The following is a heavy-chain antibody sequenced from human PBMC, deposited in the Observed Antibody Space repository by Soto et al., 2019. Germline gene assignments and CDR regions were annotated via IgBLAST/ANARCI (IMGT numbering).Heavy chain of an antibody. CDR1: GYSISSGYY. CDR3: ARGSLAGLDY. V-gene: IGHV4-38-2*01. J-gene: IGHJ4*02. CDR2: IYHSGST. Sequence: PSETLSLTCAVSGYSISSGYYWGWIRQPPGKGLEWIGSIYHSGSTYYNPSLKSRVTISVDTSKNQFSLKLSSVTAADTAVYYCARGSLAGLDYWGQGTLVTVSS. D-gene: IGHD6-19*01.